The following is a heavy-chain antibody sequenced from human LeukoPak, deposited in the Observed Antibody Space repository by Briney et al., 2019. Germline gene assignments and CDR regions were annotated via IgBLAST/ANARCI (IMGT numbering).Heavy chain of an antibody. D-gene: IGHD6-19*01. Sequence: SETLSLTCTVSGGSISGGSYYWGWIRQPAGKGLEWIRRIYTSGRTNYNPPLKSRVTISVDTSKNQFSLKLSSVTAADTAMYVCARGEYVAVAGTLIFDYWGQGTLVTVSS. V-gene: IGHV4-61*02. J-gene: IGHJ4*02. CDR1: GGSISGGSYY. CDR3: ARGEYVAVAGTLIFDY. CDR2: IYTSGRT.